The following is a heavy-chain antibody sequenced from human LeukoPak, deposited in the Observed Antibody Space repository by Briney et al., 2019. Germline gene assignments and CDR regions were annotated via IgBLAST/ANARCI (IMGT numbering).Heavy chain of an antibody. Sequence: ASVKVSCKASGYTFTSYGISWVRQAPGQGLEWMGWISTYNGNTNYAQKLQGRVTMTTDTSTRTAYMELRILRSDDTAVYYCAREVGTRFDYWGQGTLVTVSS. D-gene: IGHD1-26*01. CDR2: ISTYNGNT. V-gene: IGHV1-18*01. CDR1: GYTFTSYG. CDR3: AREVGTRFDY. J-gene: IGHJ4*02.